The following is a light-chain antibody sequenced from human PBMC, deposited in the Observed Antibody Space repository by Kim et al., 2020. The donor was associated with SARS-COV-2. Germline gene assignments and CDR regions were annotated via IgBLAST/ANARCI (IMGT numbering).Light chain of an antibody. V-gene: IGLV3-19*01. CDR2: GKN. J-gene: IGLJ2*01. CDR1: SLRSYY. Sequence: VALGQTVRLTCQGDSLRSYYAPWYQQKPGQAPIVVMYGKNNRPSGIPDRFSGSSSGNTASLTITGTQAGDEADYYCNSRDSNDNVLFGGGTQLTVL. CDR3: NSRDSNDNVL.